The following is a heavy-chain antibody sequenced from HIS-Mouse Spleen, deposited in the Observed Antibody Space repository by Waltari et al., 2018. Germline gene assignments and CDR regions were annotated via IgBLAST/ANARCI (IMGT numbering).Heavy chain of an antibody. CDR2: VNRKRSNQ. J-gene: IGHJ5*02. V-gene: IGHV1-8*01. Sequence: QVQLVHSGAGVKKPGASVKLYCKASGYTFTRYDINRVRQAPGQGLEWMGWVNRKRSNQEDRTEVECIVNLTRNNSYSTSYMGVSSLGSYDAVVYYGADSPVTYHSGWYWFDAWCQGSLVAGSA. CDR1: GYTFTRYD. D-gene: IGHD6-19*01. CDR3: ADSPVTYHSGWYWFDA.